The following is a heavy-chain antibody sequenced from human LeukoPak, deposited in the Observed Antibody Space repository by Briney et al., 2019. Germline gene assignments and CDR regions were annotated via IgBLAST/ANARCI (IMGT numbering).Heavy chain of an antibody. D-gene: IGHD2-2*01. J-gene: IGHJ5*02. CDR2: INPNSGGT. CDR1: GYTFTGYY. CDR3: ARALVPAAIGWFDP. Sequence: ASVKVSCKASGYTFTGYYMPWVRQAPGQGLEWMGWINPNSGGTNYTQKFQGRVTMTRDTSISTAYMELSRLRSDDTAVYYCARALVPAAIGWFDPWGQGTLVTVSS. V-gene: IGHV1-2*02.